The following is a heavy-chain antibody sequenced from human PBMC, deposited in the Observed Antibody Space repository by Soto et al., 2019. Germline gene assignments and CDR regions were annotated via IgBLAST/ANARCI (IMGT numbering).Heavy chain of an antibody. J-gene: IGHJ5*02. Sequence: EVQLVETGGDWIQPGGSLRLSCAVSGFSVSDSYISWVRQAPGRGLEWVSVTYSDENTYYADSVKGRFTISRDNSKNTVYLQMNSLRVEDTAVYYCVRDRGDYWFDPWGQGTLVTVSS. CDR2: TYSDENT. V-gene: IGHV3-53*02. CDR1: GFSVSDSY. D-gene: IGHD2-21*02. CDR3: VRDRGDYWFDP.